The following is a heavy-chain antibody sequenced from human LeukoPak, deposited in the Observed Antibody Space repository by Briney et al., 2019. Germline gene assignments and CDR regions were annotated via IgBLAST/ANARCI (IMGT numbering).Heavy chain of an antibody. D-gene: IGHD5-18*01. CDR1: GRPISSYSDY. V-gene: IGHV4-39*01. CDR3: ARQFLDTSMDLPFDD. J-gene: IGHJ4*02. Sequence: SETLSLTCTVSGRPISSYSDYWGWIRQPPGKGLEWIGSIHYSGITYYKSSLKSRISISVDTSKNLFSLRLSSVTAADTAVYYCARQFLDTSMDLPFDDWGQGTLVTVSS. CDR2: IHYSGIT.